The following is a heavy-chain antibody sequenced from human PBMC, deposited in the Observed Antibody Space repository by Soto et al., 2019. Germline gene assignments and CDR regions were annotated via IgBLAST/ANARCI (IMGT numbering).Heavy chain of an antibody. CDR2: INSRGGST. Sequence: EVQLLESGGGLVQPGGSLRLSCAASGFTFSSYAMSWVRQAPGKGLEWVSAINSRGGSTYYADSVKGRFTISRDSSKNTLYLQMNSLRAEAAAVYYCAKDRSSTSCYAFDYWGQGTLVTVSS. CDR1: GFTFSSYA. V-gene: IGHV3-23*01. CDR3: AKDRSSTSCYAFDY. D-gene: IGHD2-2*01. J-gene: IGHJ4*02.